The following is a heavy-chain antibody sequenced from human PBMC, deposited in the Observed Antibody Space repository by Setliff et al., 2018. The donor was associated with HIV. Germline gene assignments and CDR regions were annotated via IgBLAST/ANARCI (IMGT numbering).Heavy chain of an antibody. CDR1: GDSSSNDY. CDR2: VFYTGFA. CDR3: ARQMPIPGIAITPVDY. V-gene: IGHV4-59*08. Sequence: SETLSLTCTVSGDSSSNDYWTWIRQPPGKGLEWMGYVFYTGFAAYNPSLKSRLTISVDASKSQFSLTLTSVTAADTAVYYCARQMPIPGIAITPVDYWGQGALVPSPQ. J-gene: IGHJ4*02. D-gene: IGHD5-12*01.